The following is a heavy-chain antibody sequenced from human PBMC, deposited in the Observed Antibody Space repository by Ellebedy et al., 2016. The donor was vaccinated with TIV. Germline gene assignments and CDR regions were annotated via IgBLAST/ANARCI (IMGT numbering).Heavy chain of an antibody. J-gene: IGHJ4*02. Sequence: SVKVSCXASGSTFSSYAISWVRQAPGQGLEWMGGIIPIFGTANYAQKFQGRVTITADEFTSTAYMELSSLRSEDTAVYYCARGFLWQQLVSPFDYWGQGTLVTVSS. CDR3: ARGFLWQQLVSPFDY. CDR1: GSTFSSYA. V-gene: IGHV1-69*13. CDR2: IIPIFGTA. D-gene: IGHD6-13*01.